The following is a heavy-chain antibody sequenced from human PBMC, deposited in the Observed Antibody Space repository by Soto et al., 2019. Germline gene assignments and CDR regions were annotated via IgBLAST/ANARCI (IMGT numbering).Heavy chain of an antibody. V-gene: IGHV1-69*06. D-gene: IGHD1-7*01. Sequence: SVKVSCKGGGAAFSSYSFSWVRQAPGQGLEWMGGIIPIFGTANYAQKFQGRVTITADKSTSTSYMELSSLRSEDTAVYYCARDMTRTVVPYFDFWGQGTLVPVSS. CDR2: IIPIFGTA. CDR3: ARDMTRTVVPYFDF. CDR1: GAAFSSYS. J-gene: IGHJ4*02.